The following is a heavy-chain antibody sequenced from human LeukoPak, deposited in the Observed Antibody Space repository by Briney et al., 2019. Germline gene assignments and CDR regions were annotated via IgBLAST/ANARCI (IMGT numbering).Heavy chain of an antibody. CDR3: ARVQNYYGSGTRNYYFDY. CDR2: ISSSSSYI. CDR1: GFTFSSYS. Sequence: AGGSLRLSCAASGFTFSSYSMNWVRQAPGKGLEWVSSISSSSSYIYYADSVKGRFTISRDNAKNSLYLQMNSLRAEDTAVYYCARVQNYYGSGTRNYYFDYWGQGTLVTVSS. V-gene: IGHV3-21*01. J-gene: IGHJ4*02. D-gene: IGHD3-10*01.